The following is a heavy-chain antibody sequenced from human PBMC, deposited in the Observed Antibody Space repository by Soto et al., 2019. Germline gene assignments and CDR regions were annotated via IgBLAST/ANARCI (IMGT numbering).Heavy chain of an antibody. CDR2: MNPKSGGT. J-gene: IGHJ4*02. V-gene: IGHV1-8*01. CDR3: ARRRTGMIDY. Sequence: QVQLVQSGAEVKSPGASVKVSCKASGYTFTSYDINWVRQATGQGFEWMGWMNPKSGGTRYIQKFQGRVTMTRDTSISTAYMELSSLTSEDTAVYYCARRRTGMIDYWGQGALVTVSS. CDR1: GYTFTSYD.